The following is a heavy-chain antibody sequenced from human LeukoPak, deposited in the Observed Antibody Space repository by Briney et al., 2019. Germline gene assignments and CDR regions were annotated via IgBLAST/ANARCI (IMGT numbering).Heavy chain of an antibody. CDR3: ARDRQLWFGELSGFDG. CDR1: GDSVSSNSAA. J-gene: IGHJ4*02. Sequence: SQTLSLTCAISGDSVSSNSAAWNWIRQSPSRGLEWLGRTYYRSKWYNDYAVSVKSRITINPDTSKNQFSLQLNSVTPEGTAVYYCARDRQLWFGELSGFDGWGQGTLVTVSS. CDR2: TYYRSKWYN. V-gene: IGHV6-1*01. D-gene: IGHD3-10*01.